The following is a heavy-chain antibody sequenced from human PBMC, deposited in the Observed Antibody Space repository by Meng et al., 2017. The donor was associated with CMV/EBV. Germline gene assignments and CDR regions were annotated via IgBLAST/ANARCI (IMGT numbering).Heavy chain of an antibody. V-gene: IGHV1-69*05. J-gene: IGHJ6*02. Sequence: SVTVSCKASGGTFSSYAISWVRQAPGQGLEWMGGIIPIFGTGNYAQKFQGRVTITTDESTSTAYMELSSLRSEDTAVYYCARDGIAARRSYYYYGMDVWGQGTTVTVSS. CDR1: GGTFSSYA. CDR3: ARDGIAARRSYYYYGMDV. CDR2: IIPIFGTG. D-gene: IGHD6-6*01.